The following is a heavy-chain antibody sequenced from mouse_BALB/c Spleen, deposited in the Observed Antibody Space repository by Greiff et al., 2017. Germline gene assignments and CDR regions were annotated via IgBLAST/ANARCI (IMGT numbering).Heavy chain of an antibody. CDR1: GYTFSSYW. Sequence: QVQLKQSGAELMKPGASVKISCKATGYTFSSYWIEWVKQRPGHGLEWIGEILPGSGSTNYNEKFKGKATFTADTSSNTAYMQLSSLTSEDSAVYYCARGVRTATSYFDYWGQGTTLTVSS. V-gene: IGHV1-9*01. J-gene: IGHJ2*01. CDR3: ARGVRTATSYFDY. D-gene: IGHD1-2*01. CDR2: ILPGSGST.